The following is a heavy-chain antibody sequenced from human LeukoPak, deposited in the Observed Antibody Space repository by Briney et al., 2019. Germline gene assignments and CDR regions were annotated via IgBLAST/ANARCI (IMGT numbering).Heavy chain of an antibody. CDR3: ARRDCSGGTCYSAY. J-gene: IGHJ4*02. Sequence: TGGSLRLSWAAPGLTFRNYWMHWVRQAPGKGLVWVSRINSDGSSTTYADSVKGRFTISRDNAKNTLYLQMNSLRAEDTAVYYCARRDCSGGTCYSAYWGQGTLVTVSS. CDR2: INSDGSST. CDR1: GLTFRNYW. D-gene: IGHD2-15*01. V-gene: IGHV3-74*03.